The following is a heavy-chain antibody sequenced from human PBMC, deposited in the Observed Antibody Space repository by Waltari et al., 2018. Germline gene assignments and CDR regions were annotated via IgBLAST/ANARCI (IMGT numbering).Heavy chain of an antibody. J-gene: IGHJ3*02. Sequence: QVQLVQSGAEVKKPGASVKVSCKASGYTFTSYGISWVRQDPGQGLEWMGRISAYNGNTNYAQKLQGRVTMTTDTSTSTAYMELRGLRSDDTAVYYCARETPPIVVVVAASTAAFDIWGQGTMVTVSS. V-gene: IGHV1-18*01. D-gene: IGHD2-15*01. CDR1: GYTFTSYG. CDR2: ISAYNGNT. CDR3: ARETPPIVVVVAASTAAFDI.